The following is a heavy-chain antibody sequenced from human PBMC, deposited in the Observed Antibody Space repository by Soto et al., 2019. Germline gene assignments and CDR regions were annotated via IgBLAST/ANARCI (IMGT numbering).Heavy chain of an antibody. CDR1: GFTFSSYN. V-gene: IGHV3-48*02. D-gene: IGHD1-26*01. Sequence: GGSLRLSCAASGFTFSSYNMNWVRQAPGKGLEWVSYMSTTDAIYYADSVRGRFTISRDNSKNSLDLQMNSLREEDTAVYYCVRDFMWAFDYWGQGILVTVSS. J-gene: IGHJ4*02. CDR2: MSTTDAI. CDR3: VRDFMWAFDY.